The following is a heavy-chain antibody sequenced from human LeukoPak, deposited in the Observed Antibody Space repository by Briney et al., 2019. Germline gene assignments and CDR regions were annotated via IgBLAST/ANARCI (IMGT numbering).Heavy chain of an antibody. J-gene: IGHJ6*02. V-gene: IGHV1-2*02. CDR1: GYTFTGHY. CDR2: INPNSGGT. D-gene: IGHD6-19*01. Sequence: ASVKVSCKASGYTFTGHYMHWVRQAPGQGPEWLGWINPNSGGTIYAQNFQGRVTMTRDTSISTAYMELSRLRSDDTAVYYCARVRMAVGSTGFYYYGMDVWGQGTTVTVSS. CDR3: ARVRMAVGSTGFYYYGMDV.